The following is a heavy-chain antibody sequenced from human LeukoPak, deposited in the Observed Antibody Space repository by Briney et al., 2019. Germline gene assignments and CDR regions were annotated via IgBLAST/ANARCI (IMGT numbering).Heavy chain of an antibody. V-gene: IGHV3-43*02. CDR3: ARDHVYGGADY. CDR2: TSGDGITT. CDR1: GFTFHNYA. Sequence: GGSLRLSCAASGFTFHNYAIHWVRQAPGKGLDWVSLTSGDGITTYFADSVKGRFTISRDNSKSSLCLQMNSLRTEDTALYYCARDHVYGGADYWGQGALVTVSS. D-gene: IGHD5/OR15-5a*01. J-gene: IGHJ4*02.